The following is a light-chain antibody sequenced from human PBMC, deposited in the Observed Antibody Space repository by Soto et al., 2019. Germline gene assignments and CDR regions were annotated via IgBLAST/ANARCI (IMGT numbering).Light chain of an antibody. CDR1: QGIRND. CDR3: LQDYNYPWT. Sequence: AIQMTQSPSSLSASVGDRVTNTCRASQGIRNDLGWYQQKPVKAPKLLIYAASSLQSVVPSRFSGSGSGTDFTLTISSLQPEDFATYYCLQDYNYPWTFGQGTKVDIK. CDR2: AAS. J-gene: IGKJ1*01. V-gene: IGKV1-6*01.